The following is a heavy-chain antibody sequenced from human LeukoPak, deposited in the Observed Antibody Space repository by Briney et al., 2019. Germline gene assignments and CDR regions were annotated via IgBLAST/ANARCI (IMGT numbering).Heavy chain of an antibody. CDR2: IYYSGST. D-gene: IGHD3-22*01. J-gene: IGHJ3*02. Sequence: SETLSLTCTVSGCSVSSGRYYWSWIRQPPGKGLEWIGYIYYSGSTNYNPSLKSLVTISVDTSKNEFSLKLSSVTAADTAVYYCARDSELPDYDDAFDIWGQETMVTVPS. V-gene: IGHV4-61*01. CDR1: GCSVSSGRYY. CDR3: ARDSELPDYDDAFDI.